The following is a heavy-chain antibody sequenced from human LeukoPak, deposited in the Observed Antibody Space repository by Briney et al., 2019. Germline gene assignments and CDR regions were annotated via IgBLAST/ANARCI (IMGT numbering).Heavy chain of an antibody. CDR1: RFTFDSYW. CDR2: INQDGSQK. J-gene: IGHJ2*01. V-gene: IGHV3-7*01. CDR3: ARKGWYCDL. Sequence: GGSLRLSFAASRFTFDSYWMTWVRQAPGKGLEWVASINQDGSQKYYVESLKGRFTISRDNAKNAHYLQMNSLRAEDRAVYYCARKGWYCDLWGRGTLVSVSS.